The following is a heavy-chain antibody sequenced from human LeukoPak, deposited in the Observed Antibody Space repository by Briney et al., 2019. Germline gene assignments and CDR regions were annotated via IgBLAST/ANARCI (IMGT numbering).Heavy chain of an antibody. CDR3: VRHFEGFDI. Sequence: GSLRLSCAASGFTFSAYTMNWVRQAAGKGLEWVSSIGGSSRDIYDADSVKGRFTISRDNAKNSPYLQMNSLSAEDTAVYYCVRHFEGFDIWGQGTVVTVFS. V-gene: IGHV3-21*01. CDR2: IGGSSRDI. D-gene: IGHD3-9*01. CDR1: GFTFSAYT. J-gene: IGHJ3*02.